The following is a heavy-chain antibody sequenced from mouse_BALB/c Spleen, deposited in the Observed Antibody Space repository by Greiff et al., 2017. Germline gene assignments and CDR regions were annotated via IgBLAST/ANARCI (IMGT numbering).Heavy chain of an antibody. V-gene: IGHV5-17*02. CDR3: ARSGARGFYAMDY. Sequence: EVQLVESGGGLVQPGGSRKLSCAASGFTFRSFDMHWVRQAPEKGLEWFAYISSGSSTNNYADTVKGRFTITRDNPKNTPFLQMTSLRSEDTAMYYCARSGARGFYAMDYWGQGTSVTVSS. CDR2: ISSGSSTN. CDR1: GFTFRSFD. J-gene: IGHJ4*01.